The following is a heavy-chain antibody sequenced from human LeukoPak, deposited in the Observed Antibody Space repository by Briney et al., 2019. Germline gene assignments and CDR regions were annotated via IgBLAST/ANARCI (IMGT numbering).Heavy chain of an antibody. CDR2: ITNRGSGSTI. Sequence: PGGSLRLSCAASGFTFSSYEMNWVRQAPGKGLEWVSYITNRGSGSTIYYAGSVKGRFTVSRDDAKNSLYLQMNSLRVEDTAVYYCAREHSSSGWGHFDYWGQGTLVTVSS. V-gene: IGHV3-48*03. CDR1: GFTFSSYE. D-gene: IGHD6-25*01. J-gene: IGHJ4*02. CDR3: AREHSSSGWGHFDY.